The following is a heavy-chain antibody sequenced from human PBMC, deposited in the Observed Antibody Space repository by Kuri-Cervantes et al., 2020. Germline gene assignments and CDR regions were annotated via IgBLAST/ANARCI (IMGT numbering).Heavy chain of an antibody. CDR2: IYHSGST. D-gene: IGHD6-13*01. CDR3: ARDSSSRGSFDY. J-gene: IGHJ4*02. CDR1: GYSISSGYY. V-gene: IGHV4-38-2*02. Sequence: SETLSLTCAVSGYSISSGYYWGWIRQPPGKGLEWIGNIYHSGSTYYNPSLKSRVTILVDTSKNQFSLKLDSVTAADTAVYYCARDSSSRGSFDYWGQGTLVTVSS.